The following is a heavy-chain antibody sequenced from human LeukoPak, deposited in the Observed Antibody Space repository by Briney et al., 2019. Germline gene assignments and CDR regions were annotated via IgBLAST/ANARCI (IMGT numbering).Heavy chain of an antibody. D-gene: IGHD1-1*01. CDR1: GGIYSSYT. CDR2: IIPVFSTT. V-gene: IGHV1-69*05. Sequence: VASVKVSCKASGGIYSSYTISWVRQAPGQGLEWMGGIIPVFSTTNLAQKFQGRLKISMDESTSTAYMRLSSLRYDDTAVYYCASCWTGTTNYYYYYMDVWGKGTTVTVSS. J-gene: IGHJ6*03. CDR3: ASCWTGTTNYYYYYMDV.